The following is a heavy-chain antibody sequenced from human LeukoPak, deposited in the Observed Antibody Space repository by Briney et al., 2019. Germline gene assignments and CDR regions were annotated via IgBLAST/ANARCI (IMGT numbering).Heavy chain of an antibody. Sequence: PSETLSLTCAVSGGSISSGGYSWSWIRQPPGKGLEWIGYIYYSGSTYYNPSLKSRVTISVDTSKNQFSLKLSSVTAADTAVYYCARDILTGYPYWGQGTLVTVSS. V-gene: IGHV4-30-4*07. CDR2: IYYSGST. J-gene: IGHJ4*02. CDR1: GGSISSGGYS. CDR3: ARDILTGYPY. D-gene: IGHD3-9*01.